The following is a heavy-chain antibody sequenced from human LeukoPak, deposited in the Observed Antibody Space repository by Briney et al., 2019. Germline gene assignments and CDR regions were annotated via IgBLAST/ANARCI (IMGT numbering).Heavy chain of an antibody. Sequence: GSLRLSCAASGFTVSSNYMNWVRQAPGKGLEWVSVIYSGGSTYYADSVKGRFTISRDNSKNTLYLQMNSLRAEDTAVYYCARGSIYSYYDSSGYYSYYFDYWGQGTLVTVSS. V-gene: IGHV3-53*01. CDR2: IYSGGST. J-gene: IGHJ4*02. CDR1: GFTVSSNY. D-gene: IGHD3-22*01. CDR3: ARGSIYSYYDSSGYYSYYFDY.